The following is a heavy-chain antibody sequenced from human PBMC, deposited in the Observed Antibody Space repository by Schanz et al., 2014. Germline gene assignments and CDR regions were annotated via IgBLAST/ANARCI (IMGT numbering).Heavy chain of an antibody. D-gene: IGHD5-18*01. Sequence: QGQLVQSGAEVKRPGASMKVSCKASGGTFSTYPINWLRQAPGQGLEWMGRIIPIHGIVNYAQRFQDRVRITADKSTSTAYMELSSLRSDDTALYYCTRGGYSYALSAFDIWGQGTMVTVSS. J-gene: IGHJ3*02. CDR1: GGTFSTYP. V-gene: IGHV1-69*04. CDR2: IIPIHGIV. CDR3: TRGGYSYALSAFDI.